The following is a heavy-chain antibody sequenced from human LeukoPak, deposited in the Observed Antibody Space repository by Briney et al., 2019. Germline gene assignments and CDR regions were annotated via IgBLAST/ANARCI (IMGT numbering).Heavy chain of an antibody. J-gene: IGHJ4*02. Sequence: SQTLSLTCTVSVGSISSGDYYWSWIRQPPGKGLEWIGYIYYSGSTYYNPSLKSRVTISVDTSKNQFSLKLSSVTAADTAVYYCAREVITIFGVVTGLDYWGQGTLVTVSS. CDR3: AREVITIFGVVTGLDY. D-gene: IGHD3-3*01. CDR2: IYYSGST. CDR1: VGSISSGDYY. V-gene: IGHV4-30-4*08.